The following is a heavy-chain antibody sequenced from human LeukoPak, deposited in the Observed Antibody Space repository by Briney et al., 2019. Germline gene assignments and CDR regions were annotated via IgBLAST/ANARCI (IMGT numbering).Heavy chain of an antibody. J-gene: IGHJ4*02. CDR1: GGSISSYY. D-gene: IGHD1-26*01. V-gene: IGHV4-59*01. CDR3: ARGMGDFDY. CDR2: IYYSGST. Sequence: PSETLSLTCTVSGGSISSYYWSWIRQPPGKGLEWIGYIYYSGSTNYNPSLKSRGTISVDTSKNQFSLKLSSVTAADTAVYYCARGMGDFDYWGQGTLVTVSS.